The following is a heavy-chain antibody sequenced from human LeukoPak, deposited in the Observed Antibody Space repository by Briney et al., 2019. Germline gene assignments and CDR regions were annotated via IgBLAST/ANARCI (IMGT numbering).Heavy chain of an antibody. CDR2: ISAYNGNT. J-gene: IGHJ4*02. D-gene: IGHD6-13*01. CDR3: AITLPRIAAAVLFDY. Sequence: ASVKISCKASSYTFTGYGISWVRLATGNALEWMGWISAYNGNTNYAQNLQGKDTITTDTSTSTPYMELRSLRSHDTAVYYCAITLPRIAAAVLFDYWGQATLVTVSS. CDR1: SYTFTGYG. V-gene: IGHV1-18*01.